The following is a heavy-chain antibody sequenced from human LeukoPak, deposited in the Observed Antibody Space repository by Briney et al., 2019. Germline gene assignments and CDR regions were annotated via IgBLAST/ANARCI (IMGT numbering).Heavy chain of an antibody. CDR1: GFTFSTYN. J-gene: IGHJ4*02. CDR2: ISSSSRTM. V-gene: IGHV3-48*01. Sequence: GGSLRLSCAASGFTFSTYNMNWVRQAPGKGLEWVSYISSSSRTMYYADSMKGRFTISRDNAKKSLYLQMNGLRAEDTAVYYCARENTENYDYWGQGTLVTVSS. D-gene: IGHD1/OR15-1a*01. CDR3: ARENTENYDY.